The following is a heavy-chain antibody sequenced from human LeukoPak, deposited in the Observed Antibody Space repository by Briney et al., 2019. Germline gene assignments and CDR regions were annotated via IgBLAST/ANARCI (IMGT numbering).Heavy chain of an antibody. CDR1: GGSISSSSYY. J-gene: IGHJ4*02. D-gene: IGHD3-22*01. Sequence: PSETLSLTCTVSGGSISSSSYYWGWIRQPPGKGLEWVGSIYYSGSTYYNPSLKSRVTISVDTSKNQFSLKLSSVTAADTAVYYCARGPNYSDSSGCYFDYWGQGTLVTVSS. CDR3: ARGPNYSDSSGCYFDY. V-gene: IGHV4-39*07. CDR2: IYYSGST.